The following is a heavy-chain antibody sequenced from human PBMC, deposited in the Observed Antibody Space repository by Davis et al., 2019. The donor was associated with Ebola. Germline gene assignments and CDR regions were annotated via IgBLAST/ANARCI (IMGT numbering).Heavy chain of an antibody. V-gene: IGHV3-15*01. CDR3: TTGGSSGSYYRPSYYYYYYGMDV. D-gene: IGHD1-26*01. CDR1: GFTFSNAW. CDR2: IKSKTDGGTT. Sequence: GESLKISCAASGFTFSNAWMSWVRQAPGKGLEWVGRIKSKTDGGTTDYAAPVKGRFTISRDDSKNTLYLQMNSLKTEDTAVYYCTTGGSSGSYYRPSYYYYYYGMDVWGQGTTVTVSS. J-gene: IGHJ6*02.